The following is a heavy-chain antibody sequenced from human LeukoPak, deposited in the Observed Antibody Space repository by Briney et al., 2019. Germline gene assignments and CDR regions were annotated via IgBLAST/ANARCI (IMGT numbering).Heavy chain of an antibody. CDR2: IRYDGSNK. J-gene: IGHJ4*02. Sequence: PGGSLRLSCAASGFTFSSYGMHWVRQAPGKGLEWVAFIRYDGSNKYYADSVKGRFTISRDNSKNTLYLQMNSLRAEDTAVYYCARGPTRITIFGVVITGLIDYWGQGTLVTVSS. CDR1: GFTFSSYG. D-gene: IGHD3-3*01. CDR3: ARGPTRITIFGVVITGLIDY. V-gene: IGHV3-30*02.